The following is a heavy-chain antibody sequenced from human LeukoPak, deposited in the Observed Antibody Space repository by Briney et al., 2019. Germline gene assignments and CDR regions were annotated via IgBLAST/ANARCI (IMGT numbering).Heavy chain of an antibody. J-gene: IGHJ4*02. CDR3: AREMGEYYDILTGYFPFDY. V-gene: IGHV1-2*02. Sequence: GASVKVSCKASGYTFTGYYMHWVRQAPGQGLEWMGWINPNSGGANYAQKFQGRVTMTRDTSISTAYMELSRLRSDDTAVYYCAREMGEYYDILTGYFPFDYWSQGTLVTVSS. CDR1: GYTFTGYY. D-gene: IGHD3-9*01. CDR2: INPNSGGA.